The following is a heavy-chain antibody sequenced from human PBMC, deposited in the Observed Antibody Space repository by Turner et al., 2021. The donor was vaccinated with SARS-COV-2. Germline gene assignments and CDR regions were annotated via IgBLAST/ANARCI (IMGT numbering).Heavy chain of an antibody. CDR1: GFTFSDHW. D-gene: IGHD6-13*01. J-gene: IGHJ4*02. V-gene: IGHV3-74*01. CDR2: ISDDGSSA. CDR3: TRRGIAAAGNDY. Sequence: VQLVESGGDFVHFGGSLRLSCVGSGFTFSDHWMHWVRQGPGKGLVWVSRISDDGSSASYGGSVRGRFTVSRDNAKNTLYLQMNSLRPDDTGVYYCTRRGIAAAGNDYWGQGTLVTVSS.